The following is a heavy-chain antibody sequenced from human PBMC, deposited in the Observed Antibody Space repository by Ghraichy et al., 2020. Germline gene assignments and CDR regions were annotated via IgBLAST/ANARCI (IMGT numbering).Heavy chain of an antibody. CDR3: ARASPTDCSSTSCYLGIYYYYYYMDV. Sequence: SETLSLTCTVSGGSISSYYWSWIRQPPGKGLEWIGYIYYSGSTNYNPSLKSRVTISVDTSKNQFSLKLSSVTAADTAVYYCARASPTDCSSTSCYLGIYYYYYYMDVWGKGTTVTVSS. CDR1: GGSISSYY. D-gene: IGHD2-2*01. CDR2: IYYSGST. J-gene: IGHJ6*03. V-gene: IGHV4-59*01.